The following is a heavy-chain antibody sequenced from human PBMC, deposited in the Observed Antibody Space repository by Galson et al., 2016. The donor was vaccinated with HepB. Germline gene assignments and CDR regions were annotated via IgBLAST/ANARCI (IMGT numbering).Heavy chain of an antibody. D-gene: IGHD3-9*01. Sequence: SLRLSCAASGFTFSSYGMHWVRQAPGKGLEWVAAIWYDGSNKYYADSVKGRFTISRDNSKNTRSLQMNSLRAVDTAVYYCAREPVRLDDLLTGPPKNPDYWGQGTLVTVSS. J-gene: IGHJ4*02. CDR3: AREPVRLDDLLTGPPKNPDY. CDR1: GFTFSSYG. V-gene: IGHV3-33*01. CDR2: IWYDGSNK.